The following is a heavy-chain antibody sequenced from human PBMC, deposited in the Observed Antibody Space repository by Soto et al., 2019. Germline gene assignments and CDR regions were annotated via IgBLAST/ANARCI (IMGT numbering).Heavy chain of an antibody. CDR1: GDSVSTNSAT. Sequence: QVQLQQSAPALVKPSQTLSLTCAISGDSVSTNSATWDWIRPSPSRGLEWLGRTYYRSNREYDYAASVRVRRTINPETSNNRRSVQLDAVPPADTAVYYCARLIGNSWLDPWGQGTLVTVSS. J-gene: IGHJ5*02. V-gene: IGHV6-1*01. D-gene: IGHD2-8*01. CDR2: TYYRSNREY. CDR3: ARLIGNSWLDP.